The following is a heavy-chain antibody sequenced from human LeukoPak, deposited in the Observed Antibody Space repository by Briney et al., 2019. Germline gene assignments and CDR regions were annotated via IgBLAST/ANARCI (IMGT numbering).Heavy chain of an antibody. Sequence: GGSLSPSFAASGLTLRSNGLNWAGKPQGKGLEWVAFIRYDGSNKYYADSVKGRFTISRDNSKNTLYLQMSSLRAEDTALYYCAKEYSSSWYYGYDIWGQGTMVTVPS. CDR1: GLTLRSNG. V-gene: IGHV3-30*02. D-gene: IGHD6-13*01. CDR3: AKEYSSSWYYGYDI. CDR2: IRYDGSNK. J-gene: IGHJ3*02.